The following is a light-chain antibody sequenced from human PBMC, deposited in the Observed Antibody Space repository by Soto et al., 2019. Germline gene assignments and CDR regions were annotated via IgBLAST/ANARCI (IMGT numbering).Light chain of an antibody. V-gene: IGLV2-8*01. Sequence: QSVLTQPPSASGSPGQSVTISCTGTSSDVGTHGYVSWYQQHAGKAPKLMIYDVTKRPSGVPDRFSGSKSANTAYLTVSGLQAEDEGGYYCMCYAGGNNLVFGGGTKLTVL. CDR1: SSDVGTHGY. CDR3: MCYAGGNNLV. CDR2: DVT. J-gene: IGLJ2*01.